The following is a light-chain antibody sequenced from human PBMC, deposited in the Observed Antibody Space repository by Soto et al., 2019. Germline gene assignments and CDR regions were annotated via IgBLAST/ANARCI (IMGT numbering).Light chain of an antibody. CDR1: QSVLYSSNNKNY. Sequence: DIVMTQSPDSLAVSLGERATINCKSSQSVLYSSNNKNYLAWYQQKPGQPPKLLIYWASTRESGVPDRFSGSGSGTDFTLTISSLQAEDVAVYYCQHYYSTPRTFGRGTKVDIK. CDR2: WAS. V-gene: IGKV4-1*01. J-gene: IGKJ1*01. CDR3: QHYYSTPRT.